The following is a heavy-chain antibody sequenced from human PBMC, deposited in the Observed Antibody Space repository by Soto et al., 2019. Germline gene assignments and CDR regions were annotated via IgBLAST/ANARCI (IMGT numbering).Heavy chain of an antibody. J-gene: IGHJ4*02. CDR1: GGSISSYY. V-gene: IGHV4-59*01. Sequence: PSETLSLTCTVSGGSISSYYWSLIRQPPGKGLEWIGYIYYSGSTNYNPSLKSRVTISVDTSKNQFSLKLSSVTAADTAVYYCARATWGVYGSGSYRYYFDYWGQGTLVTVSS. CDR2: IYYSGST. CDR3: ARATWGVYGSGSYRYYFDY. D-gene: IGHD3-10*01.